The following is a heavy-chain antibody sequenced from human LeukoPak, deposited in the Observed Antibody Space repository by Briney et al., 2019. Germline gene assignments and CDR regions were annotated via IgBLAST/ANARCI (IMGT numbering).Heavy chain of an antibody. D-gene: IGHD3-22*01. CDR1: GGTFSNYA. J-gene: IGHJ4*02. V-gene: IGHV1-69*05. CDR3: ARDRYYDSRGNFYESGY. CDR2: VVPILRTA. Sequence: SVEVSCKTSGGTFSNYAITWVRQAPGQGLEWMGGVVPILRTANYAQKFQGRLTITTDESTSTAYMDLNRLTSEDTAVYYCARDRYYDSRGNFYESGYWGQGTLVTVSS.